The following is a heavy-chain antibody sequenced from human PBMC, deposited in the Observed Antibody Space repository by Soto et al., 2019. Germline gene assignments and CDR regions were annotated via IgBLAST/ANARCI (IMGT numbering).Heavy chain of an antibody. J-gene: IGHJ4*02. CDR2: ISGSGYST. D-gene: IGHD2-2*01. V-gene: IGHV3-23*01. CDR1: GFTFSSYA. CDR3: AKDKTCSITTCLPFDY. Sequence: PGGSLRLSCAASGFTFSSYAMSWVRQAPGKGLEWVSGISGSGYSTFYADSVKGRFTISRDNSQNTLYLQMSTLRAEDTAVYYCAKDKTCSITTCLPFDYWGPATLVTVSS.